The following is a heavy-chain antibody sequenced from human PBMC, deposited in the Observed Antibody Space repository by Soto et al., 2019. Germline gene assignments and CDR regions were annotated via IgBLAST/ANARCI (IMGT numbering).Heavy chain of an antibody. CDR1: GYTFTSYA. J-gene: IGHJ4*02. Sequence: GASVKVSCKASGYTFTSYAMHWVRQAPGQRLEWMGWINAGNGNTKYSQKFQGRVTITRDTSASTAYMELSSLRSEDTAVYYCAREDIVVVPAAMGLSQQLDYWGQGTLVTVSS. V-gene: IGHV1-3*01. D-gene: IGHD2-2*01. CDR3: AREDIVVVPAAMGLSQQLDY. CDR2: INAGNGNT.